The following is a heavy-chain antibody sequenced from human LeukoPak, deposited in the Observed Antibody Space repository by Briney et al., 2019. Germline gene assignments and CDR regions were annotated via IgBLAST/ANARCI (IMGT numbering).Heavy chain of an antibody. CDR1: GGSFSGYY. CDR3: ASGYCSSTSCRRPLYYYYYMDV. CDR2: INHSGST. Sequence: SETLSLTCAVYGGSFSGYYWSWIRQPPGKGLEWIGEINHSGSTNYNPSLKSRVTISVDTSKNQFSLKLSSVTAAGTAVYYCASGYCSSTSCRRPLYYYYYMDVWGKGTTVTVSS. V-gene: IGHV4-34*01. J-gene: IGHJ6*03. D-gene: IGHD2-2*01.